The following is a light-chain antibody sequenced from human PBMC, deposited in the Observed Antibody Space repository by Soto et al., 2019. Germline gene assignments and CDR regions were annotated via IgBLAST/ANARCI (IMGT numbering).Light chain of an antibody. CDR1: QSISNNH. CDR2: GTS. V-gene: IGKV3-20*01. J-gene: IGKJ4*01. CDR3: QQYGSSHLT. Sequence: EIVLTQSPGTLSLSPGERVTLSCRTSQSISNNHLAWYQQKPGQAPRLLIHGTSNRATGVPDRFSGSGSGTDFTLTISRLEPEDFDVYYCQQYGSSHLTLGGGTKADIK.